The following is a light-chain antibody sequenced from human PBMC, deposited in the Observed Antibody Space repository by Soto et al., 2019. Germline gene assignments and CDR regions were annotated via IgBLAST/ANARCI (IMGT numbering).Light chain of an antibody. CDR2: GAS. J-gene: IGKJ2*01. CDR1: QSLSTYY. Sequence: DIVLTQSPGTLSLSPGERATLSCWASQSLSTYYLAWYQQKPGKPPRLLIYGASSRATGIPDRFSGSGSGTDFTLTISRLEPEDFEVYYCQQYRSSPSTFGQGNKLEIK. V-gene: IGKV3-20*01. CDR3: QQYRSSPST.